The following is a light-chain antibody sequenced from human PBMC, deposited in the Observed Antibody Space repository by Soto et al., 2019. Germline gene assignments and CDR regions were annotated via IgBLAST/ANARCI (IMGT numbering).Light chain of an antibody. CDR1: QSINSE. CDR3: QQGHNWPLT. Sequence: EMVMTQSPATLSLSPGERAALSCRASQSINSELAWYQQKPGQPPRLLIYGASTRATVVPARFTGSESGSEFTLTSSGLQSEDFAVYYCQQGHNWPLTFGQGTRLEI. V-gene: IGKV3-15*01. CDR2: GAS. J-gene: IGKJ2*01.